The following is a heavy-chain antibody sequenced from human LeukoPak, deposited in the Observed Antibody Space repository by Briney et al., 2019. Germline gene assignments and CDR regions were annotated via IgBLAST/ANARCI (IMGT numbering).Heavy chain of an antibody. Sequence: PGRSLRLSCAASGFTLDDYAMDWVRHAPGKGLEWVSGIIWNSGSISYADSVKGRFTISRDNAKNSLYLQMNSLRAEDTALYYCAKDISVGATPYYFDYWGQGTLVTVSS. CDR2: IIWNSGSI. J-gene: IGHJ4*02. V-gene: IGHV3-9*01. D-gene: IGHD1-26*01. CDR1: GFTLDDYA. CDR3: AKDISVGATPYYFDY.